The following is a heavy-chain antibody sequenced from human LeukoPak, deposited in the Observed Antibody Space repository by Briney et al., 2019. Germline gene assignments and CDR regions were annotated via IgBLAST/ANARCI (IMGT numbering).Heavy chain of an antibody. J-gene: IGHJ6*03. Sequence: PGGSLRLSCAASGFTFSSYSMNWVRQAPGKGLEWVSSISSSSSYIYYADSVKGRFTISRDNAKNSLYLQMNSLRVEDTAVYYCARPVITEVYYYYYMDVWGKGTTVTVSS. D-gene: IGHD1-20*01. CDR2: ISSSSSYI. V-gene: IGHV3-21*01. CDR1: GFTFSSYS. CDR3: ARPVITEVYYYYYMDV.